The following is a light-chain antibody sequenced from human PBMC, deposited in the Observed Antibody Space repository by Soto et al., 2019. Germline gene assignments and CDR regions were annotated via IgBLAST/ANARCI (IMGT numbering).Light chain of an antibody. CDR3: CSYAGSKTRV. CDR2: DVT. J-gene: IGLJ1*01. Sequence: QSVLTQPRSVSGSPGQSVTISCTGTISDVGGYNYVSWYQQHPGKAPKLMIYDVTRRPSGVPDRFSGSKSGNTASLTISGLQAEDEADYYCCSYAGSKTRVFGTGTKVNVL. CDR1: ISDVGGYNY. V-gene: IGLV2-11*01.